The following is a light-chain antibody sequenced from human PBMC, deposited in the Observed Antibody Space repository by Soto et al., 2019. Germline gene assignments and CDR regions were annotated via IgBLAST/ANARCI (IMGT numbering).Light chain of an antibody. CDR3: SSYTSRSNTNV. J-gene: IGLJ1*01. Sequence: LSQPASLSGSPGQSSTLPCTGTSSYVGGDNYVSWYQQDAGKAPKLIIYEVSSRPSGVSNLFSGSKSGNTASLTISGLQAEDEAVYSCSSYTSRSNTNVYGTGRKVTVL. CDR1: SSYVGGDNY. CDR2: EVS. V-gene: IGLV2-14*01.